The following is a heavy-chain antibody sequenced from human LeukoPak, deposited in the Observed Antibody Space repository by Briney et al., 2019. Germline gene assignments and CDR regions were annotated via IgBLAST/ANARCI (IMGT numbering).Heavy chain of an antibody. J-gene: IGHJ4*02. D-gene: IGHD3-22*01. V-gene: IGHV4-4*07. CDR2: IYTSGST. CDR1: GGSISSYY. Sequence: PSETLSLTCTVSGGSISSYYWSWIRQPAGKGLEWLGRIYTSGSTNYNPSLKSRVTMSVDTSKNQFSLKLSSVTAADTAVYYCARARDYYDSSGYSPAYYFDYWGQGTLVTVSS. CDR3: ARARDYYDSSGYSPAYYFDY.